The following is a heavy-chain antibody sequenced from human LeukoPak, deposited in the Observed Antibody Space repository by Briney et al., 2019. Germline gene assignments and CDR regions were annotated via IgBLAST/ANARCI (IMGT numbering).Heavy chain of an antibody. V-gene: IGHV3-7*01. D-gene: IGHD4-17*01. CDR1: GFTFSTYS. J-gene: IGHJ4*02. CDR3: VRLFGGVTTFDY. Sequence: GGSLRLSCAASGFTFSTYSMSWVRQAPGKGLDWVASINQDGSAEYYVDSVRGRFTISRDNAKNSPYLQVNSLRVDDMAVYYCVRLFGGVTTFDYWGQGTLVTVSS. CDR2: INQDGSAE.